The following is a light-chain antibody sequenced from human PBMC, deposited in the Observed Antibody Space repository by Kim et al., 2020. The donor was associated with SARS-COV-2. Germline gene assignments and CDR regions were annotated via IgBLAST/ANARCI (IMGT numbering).Light chain of an antibody. CDR3: QQYYRTPIT. J-gene: IGKJ5*01. V-gene: IGKV4-1*01. CDR2: WAS. CDR1: QSVLYSSNNKNY. Sequence: ATINCKSSQSVLYSSNNKNYLAWYQQKPGQSPKLLIYWASTRESGVPDRFSGSGSGTDFTLTISSLQAEDVAVYYCQQYYRTPITFGQGTRLEIK.